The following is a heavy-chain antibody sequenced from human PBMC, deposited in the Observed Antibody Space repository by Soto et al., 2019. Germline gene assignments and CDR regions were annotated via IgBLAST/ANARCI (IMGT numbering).Heavy chain of an antibody. D-gene: IGHD1-26*01. CDR3: ARATQGTRGVGFDR. CDR2: INHGGNF. Sequence: SETLSLTCAVYGGSFSGYYCTWVRQPPGKGLEWIGEINHGGNFNCDPSLKSRVTISIETSKNHFSLNLTSVTAAETAVYYCARATQGTRGVGFDRWGQGVLVTVYS. CDR1: GGSFSGYY. V-gene: IGHV4-34*01. J-gene: IGHJ5*02.